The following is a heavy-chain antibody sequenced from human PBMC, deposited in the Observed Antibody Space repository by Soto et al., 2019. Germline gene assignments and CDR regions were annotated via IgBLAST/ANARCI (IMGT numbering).Heavy chain of an antibody. CDR1: GASIRSGGYY. CDR2: IYYSGNT. Sequence: SETPSLTCTVSGASIRSGGYYFSWVRQRPGKGLEWMGYIYYSGNTHYNPSLKSRLPISVDTSKNRFSLNLNSVTATDTATYYCSIAYHGPKVRRVPTSAHGPW. D-gene: IGHD2-2*01. CDR3: SIAYHGPKVRRVPTSAHGP. J-gene: IGHJ5*02. V-gene: IGHV4-31*02.